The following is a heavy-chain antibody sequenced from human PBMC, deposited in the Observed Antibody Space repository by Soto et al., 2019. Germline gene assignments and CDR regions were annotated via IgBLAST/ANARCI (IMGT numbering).Heavy chain of an antibody. J-gene: IGHJ6*02. CDR2: IWYDGSEK. Sequence: QVQLVQSGGGVVQPGRSLRLSCAASGFTFSSHGMHWVRQAPGKGLQWVAVIWYDGSEKYYADSVKGRFTISRDNSRNTLYLQMNSLRDEDTALYYCARGGDGKRLDVWGQGTTVTVSS. CDR3: ARGGDGKRLDV. V-gene: IGHV3-33*01. CDR1: GFTFSSHG. D-gene: IGHD3-10*01.